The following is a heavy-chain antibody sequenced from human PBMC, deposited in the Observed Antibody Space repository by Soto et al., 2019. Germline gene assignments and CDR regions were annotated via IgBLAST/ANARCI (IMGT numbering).Heavy chain of an antibody. D-gene: IGHD3-10*01. CDR1: GGSISSYY. CDR3: ARDRRYGLGSYYTYYGMDV. Sequence: SETLSLTCTVSGGSISSYYWSWIRQPPGKGLEWIGYIYYSGSTNYNPSLKSRVTISVDTSKNQFSLKLSSVTAADTAVYYCARDRRYGLGSYYTYYGMDVWGKGTTVTVSS. CDR2: IYYSGST. J-gene: IGHJ6*04. V-gene: IGHV4-59*01.